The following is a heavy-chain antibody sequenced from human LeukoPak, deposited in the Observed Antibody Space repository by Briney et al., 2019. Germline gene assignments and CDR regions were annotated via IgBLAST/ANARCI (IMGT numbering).Heavy chain of an antibody. Sequence: SQTLSLTCAISGDSVSSNSAAWNWIRQSPSRGLEWLGRTYYRSKWYNDYAVSVKSRITINPDTSKNQFSLQLNSVTPEDTAVYYCARGREVLLWFGEYRAFDYWGQGTLVIVSS. CDR1: GDSVSSNSAA. CDR3: ARGREVLLWFGEYRAFDY. V-gene: IGHV6-1*01. D-gene: IGHD3-10*01. J-gene: IGHJ4*02. CDR2: TYYRSKWYN.